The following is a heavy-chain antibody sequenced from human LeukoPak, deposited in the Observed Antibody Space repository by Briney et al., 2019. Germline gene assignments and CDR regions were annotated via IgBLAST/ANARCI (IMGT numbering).Heavy chain of an antibody. V-gene: IGHV3-23*01. J-gene: IGHJ4*02. CDR2: ISGSGGTT. CDR3: AKDCHAVTRRYFDY. Sequence: GGSLRLSWAASGFTFSTYAMRWVRQAPGKGLEWVSAISGSGGTTYYADSVKGRFTISRDNSKNTLSLQMNSLRAEDTAAYYCAKDCHAVTRRYFDYWGQGTLVTVSS. D-gene: IGHD4-17*01. CDR1: GFTFSTYA.